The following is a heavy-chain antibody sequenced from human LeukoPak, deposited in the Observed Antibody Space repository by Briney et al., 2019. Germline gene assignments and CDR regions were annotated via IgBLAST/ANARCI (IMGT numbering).Heavy chain of an antibody. CDR2: IRYDGSNK. D-gene: IGHD2-2*01. Sequence: PGGSLGLSCAASGFTFSSYGMHWVRQAPGKGLEWVAFIRYDGSNKYYADSVKGRFTISRDNSKNTLYLQMNSLRAEDTAVYYCAKDIEDIVVVPAAIQHWGQGTLVTVSS. J-gene: IGHJ1*01. CDR1: GFTFSSYG. CDR3: AKDIEDIVVVPAAIQH. V-gene: IGHV3-30*02.